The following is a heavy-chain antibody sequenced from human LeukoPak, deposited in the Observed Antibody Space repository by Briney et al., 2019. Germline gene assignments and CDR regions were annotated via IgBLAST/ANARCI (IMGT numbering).Heavy chain of an antibody. Sequence: PSQTLSLTCTVSGGSISSGSYYWSWIRQPAGKGLEWIGRIYTSGSTNYNPSLKSRVTISVDTSKNQFSLKLSSVTAADTAVYYCARLDHHAFDIWGQGTMVTVSS. CDR3: ARLDHHAFDI. J-gene: IGHJ3*02. V-gene: IGHV4-61*02. CDR2: IYTSGST. CDR1: GGSISSGSYY.